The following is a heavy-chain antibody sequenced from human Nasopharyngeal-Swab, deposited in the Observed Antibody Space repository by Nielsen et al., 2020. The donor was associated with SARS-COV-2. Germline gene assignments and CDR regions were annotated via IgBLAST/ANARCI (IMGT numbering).Heavy chain of an antibody. CDR2: FGDKEHNYAT. CDR3: TTDFYFDY. Sequence: GRSLRLSCAASGFTSSASAIHWVRQASGKGLGWVGRFGDKEHNYATTYGASVQGRFTISRDDSKNTAFLQMDGLKTEDTALYYCTTDFYFDYWGQGALVTVSS. CDR1: GFTSSASA. V-gene: IGHV3-73*01. J-gene: IGHJ4*02.